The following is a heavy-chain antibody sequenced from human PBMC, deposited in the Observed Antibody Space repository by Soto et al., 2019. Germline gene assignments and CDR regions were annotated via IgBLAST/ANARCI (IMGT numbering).Heavy chain of an antibody. V-gene: IGHV1-69*13. CDR1: GGTFSSYA. CDR3: AKNHYDILTGYYIPTWFDP. D-gene: IGHD3-9*01. Sequence: SVKVSCKASGGTFSSYAISWVRQAPGQGLEWMGGIIPIFGTANYAQKFQGRVTITADESTSTAYMELSSLRSEDTAVYYCAKNHYDILTGYYIPTWFDPWGQGTLVTVSP. J-gene: IGHJ5*02. CDR2: IIPIFGTA.